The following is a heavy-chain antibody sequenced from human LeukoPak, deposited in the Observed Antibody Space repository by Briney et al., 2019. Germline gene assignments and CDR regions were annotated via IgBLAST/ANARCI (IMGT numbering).Heavy chain of an antibody. V-gene: IGHV1-2*06. CDR2: INPNSGGT. Sequence: ASVKVSCKASGYTLTGYYMHWVRQAPGQGLEWMGRINPNSGGTNYAQKFQGRVTMTRDTSISTAYMELSRLRSDDTAVYYCARVRNGGWPDYWGQGTLVTVSS. D-gene: IGHD6-19*01. CDR1: GYTLTGYY. CDR3: ARVRNGGWPDY. J-gene: IGHJ4*02.